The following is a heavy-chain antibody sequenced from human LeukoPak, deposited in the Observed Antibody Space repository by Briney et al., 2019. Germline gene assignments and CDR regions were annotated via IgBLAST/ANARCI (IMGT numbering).Heavy chain of an antibody. V-gene: IGHV5-51*01. J-gene: IGHJ3*02. CDR3: ARSGITIFGVVIILEDAFDI. CDR1: GYIFTSYW. D-gene: IGHD3-3*01. Sequence: GESLKISCKGSGYIFTSYWIGWVRQMPGKGLEWMGIIYPGDSDTRYSPSFQGQVTISADKSISTAYLQWSSLKASDTAMYYCARSGITIFGVVIILEDAFDIWGQGTMVTVSS. CDR2: IYPGDSDT.